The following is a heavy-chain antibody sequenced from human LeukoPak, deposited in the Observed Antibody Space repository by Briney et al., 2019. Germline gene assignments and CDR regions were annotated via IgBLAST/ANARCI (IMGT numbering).Heavy chain of an antibody. D-gene: IGHD3-3*01. Sequence: MTSETLSLTCTVSGGSISSSSYYWGWIRQPPGKGLEWIGSIYYSGSTYYNPSLKSRVTISVDTSKNQFSLKLSSVTAADTAVYYCARGVGTYYDFWSGYYNDEHWGQGTLVTVSS. J-gene: IGHJ1*01. CDR2: IYYSGST. CDR1: GGSISSSSYY. V-gene: IGHV4-39*01. CDR3: ARGVGTYYDFWSGYYNDEH.